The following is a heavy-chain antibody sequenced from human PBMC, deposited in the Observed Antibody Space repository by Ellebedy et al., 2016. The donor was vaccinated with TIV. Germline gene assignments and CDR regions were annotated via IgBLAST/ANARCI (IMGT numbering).Heavy chain of an antibody. CDR2: IIPIFGTA. D-gene: IGHD3-10*01. V-gene: IGHV1-69*06. CDR3: ARDGTEGTMVRGVIYYYYGMDV. J-gene: IGHJ6*02. Sequence: SVKVSXXASGYTFTSYYMHWVRQAPGQGLEWMGGIIPIFGTANYAQKFQGRVTITADKSTSTAYMELSSLRSEDTAVYYCARDGTEGTMVRGVIYYYYGMDVWGQGTTVTVSS. CDR1: GYTFTSYY.